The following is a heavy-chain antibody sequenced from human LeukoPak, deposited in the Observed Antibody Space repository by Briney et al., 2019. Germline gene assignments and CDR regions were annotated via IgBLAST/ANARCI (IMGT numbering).Heavy chain of an antibody. CDR3: ARGPRERWELPAHFDY. D-gene: IGHD1-26*01. J-gene: IGHJ4*02. V-gene: IGHV4-39*07. CDR2: IYYSGST. Sequence: SETLSLTCTVSGGSISSSSYYWGWIRQPPGTGLEWIGSIYYSGSTYYNPSLKSRVTISVDTSKYQFSLKLSSVTAADTAVYYCARGPRERWELPAHFDYWGQGTLVTVSS. CDR1: GGSISSSSYY.